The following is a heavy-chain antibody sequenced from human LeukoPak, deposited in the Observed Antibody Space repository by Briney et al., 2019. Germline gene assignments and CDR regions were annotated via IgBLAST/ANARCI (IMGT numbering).Heavy chain of an antibody. V-gene: IGHV3-73*01. Sequence: GGSLRLSCAASGFTFSGSAMHWVRQASGKGLEWVGRIRSKANSYATAYAASVKGRFTISRDDSKNTAYLQMNSLKTEDTAVYYCTRHPSSSSSVVVDYWGQRTLVTVSS. CDR3: TRHPSSSSSVVVDY. J-gene: IGHJ4*02. CDR2: IRSKANSYAT. CDR1: GFTFSGSA. D-gene: IGHD6-6*01.